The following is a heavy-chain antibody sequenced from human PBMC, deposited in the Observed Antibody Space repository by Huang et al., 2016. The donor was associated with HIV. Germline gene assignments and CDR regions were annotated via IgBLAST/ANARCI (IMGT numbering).Heavy chain of an antibody. V-gene: IGHV5-51*01. CDR2: IDPADSDI. CDR3: ARQHTGYHIFDL. Sequence: EVQLVQSGAEVKKSGESLKISCRVSGYSFSSYWIGWVRQMPGRGLEWIGVIDPADSDIKYSPSFKDQVIISVDKSFDIAYLQWRGLRASDTATYYCARQHTGYHIFDLWGQGTTVTVSS. CDR1: GYSFSSYW. D-gene: IGHD3-9*01. J-gene: IGHJ6*02.